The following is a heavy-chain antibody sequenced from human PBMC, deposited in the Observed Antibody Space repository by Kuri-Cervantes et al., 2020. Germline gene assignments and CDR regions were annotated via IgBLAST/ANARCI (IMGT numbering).Heavy chain of an antibody. Sequence: GGSLRLSCKASGYTYTGYYMHWVRQAPGQGLEWMGWINPNSGGTNYAQKFQGRVTMTRDTSISTAYMELSRLRSDDTAVYYCARDFAPLSYYYYGMDVWGQGTTVTVSS. CDR2: INPNSGGT. CDR1: GYTYTGYY. V-gene: IGHV1-2*02. D-gene: IGHD2/OR15-2a*01. J-gene: IGHJ6*02. CDR3: ARDFAPLSYYYYGMDV.